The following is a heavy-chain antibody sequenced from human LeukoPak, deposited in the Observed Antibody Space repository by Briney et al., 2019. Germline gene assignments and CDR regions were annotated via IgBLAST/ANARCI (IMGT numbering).Heavy chain of an antibody. J-gene: IGHJ6*03. CDR2: ISYDGSNK. CDR1: GFTFSSYA. D-gene: IGHD5-12*01. Sequence: GRSLRLSCAASGFTFSSYAMHWVRQAPGKGLEWVAVISYDGSNKYYADSAKGRFTISRDNSKNTLYLQMNRLRAEDTAVYYCARDRRLRGFYMDVWGKGTTVTVSS. V-gene: IGHV3-30*04. CDR3: ARDRRLRGFYMDV.